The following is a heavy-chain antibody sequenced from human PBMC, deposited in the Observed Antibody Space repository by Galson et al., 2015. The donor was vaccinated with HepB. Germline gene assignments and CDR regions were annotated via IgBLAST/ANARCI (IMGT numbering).Heavy chain of an antibody. CDR2: IIPILGIA. Sequence: SVKVSCKASGGTFSSYTISWVRQAPGQGLEWMGRIIPILGIANCAQKFQGRVTITADKSTSTAYMELSSLRSEDTAVYYCASPPGGIVVVTDYYYFDYWGQGTLVTVSS. D-gene: IGHD3-22*01. J-gene: IGHJ4*02. V-gene: IGHV1-69*02. CDR1: GGTFSSYT. CDR3: ASPPGGIVVVTDYYYFDY.